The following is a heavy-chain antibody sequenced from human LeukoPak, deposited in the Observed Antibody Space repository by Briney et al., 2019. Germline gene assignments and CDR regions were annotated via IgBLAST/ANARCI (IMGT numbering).Heavy chain of an antibody. CDR3: ARGDTQTAISPEFDY. CDR2: ISAYNGNT. V-gene: IGHV1-18*01. J-gene: IGHJ4*02. Sequence: ASVKVSCKASGYTFTSYGISWVRQAPGLGLEWMGWISAYNGNTNYAQKLQGRVTMTTDTSTSTAYMELRSLRSDDTAVYYCARGDTQTAISPEFDYWGQGTLVTVSS. D-gene: IGHD2-21*02. CDR1: GYTFTSYG.